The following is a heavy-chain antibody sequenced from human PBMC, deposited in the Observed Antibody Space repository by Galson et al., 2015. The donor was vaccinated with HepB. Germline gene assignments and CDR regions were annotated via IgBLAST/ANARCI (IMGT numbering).Heavy chain of an antibody. CDR2: IYYSGST. D-gene: IGHD6-13*01. CDR1: GGSISSYY. CDR3: ARQVVRIAAAGTARAPGDDY. V-gene: IGHV4-59*08. Sequence: SETLSLTCTVSGGSISSYYWSWIRQPPGKGLEWIGYIYYSGSTNYNPSLKSRVTISVDTSKNQFSLKLSSVTAADTAVYYCARQVVRIAAAGTARAPGDDYWGQGTLVTVSS. J-gene: IGHJ4*02.